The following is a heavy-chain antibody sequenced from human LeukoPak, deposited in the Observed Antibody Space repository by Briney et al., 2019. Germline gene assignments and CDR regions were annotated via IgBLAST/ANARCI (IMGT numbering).Heavy chain of an antibody. J-gene: IGHJ2*01. Sequence: PSETLSLTCTVSSGSISSCYWSWIRQPPGKGLEWIGYIYYSGSTNYNPSLKSRVTISVDTSKNQFSLKLSSVTAADTAVYYCARTYYDFWSGSRYWYFHLWGRGTLVTVSS. CDR2: IYYSGST. V-gene: IGHV4-59*08. CDR1: SGSISSCY. CDR3: ARTYYDFWSGSRYWYFHL. D-gene: IGHD3-3*01.